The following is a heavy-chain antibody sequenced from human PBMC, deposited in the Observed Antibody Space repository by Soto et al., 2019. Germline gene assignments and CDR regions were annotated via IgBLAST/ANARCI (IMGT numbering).Heavy chain of an antibody. CDR3: ARELGFGEPTLSLVY. V-gene: IGHV3-11*01. CDR2: ISSSGSTI. CDR1: GFTFSDYY. Sequence: GGSLRLSCAASGFTFSDYYMSWIRQAPGKGLEWVSYISSSGSTIYYADSVKGRFTISRDNAKNSLYLQMNSLRAEDTAVYYCARELGFGEPTLSLVYWGQGTLVTVSS. J-gene: IGHJ4*02. D-gene: IGHD3-10*01.